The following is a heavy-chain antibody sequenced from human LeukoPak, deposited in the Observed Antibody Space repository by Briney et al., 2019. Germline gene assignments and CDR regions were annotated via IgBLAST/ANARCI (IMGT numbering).Heavy chain of an antibody. CDR2: ISSSNSTI. J-gene: IGHJ4*02. CDR3: ARDHRGVNDY. Sequence: GGTLRLSCAASGFTFSSFGMSWVRQAPGKGLEWVSYISSSNSTIYYADSVKGRFTISRDNAKNSLYLQMNSLRAEDTAVYYCARDHRGVNDYWGQGTLVTVSS. V-gene: IGHV3-48*04. D-gene: IGHD3-10*01. CDR1: GFTFSSFG.